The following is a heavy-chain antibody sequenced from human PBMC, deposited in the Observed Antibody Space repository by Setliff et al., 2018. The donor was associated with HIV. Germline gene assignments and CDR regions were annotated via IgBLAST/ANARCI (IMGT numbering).Heavy chain of an antibody. Sequence: PSETLSLTCAVYGGSFSGYFWTWIRQPPGKGLEWIGEINHSGTTNYSPSLKSRVAISVEMSKNQFSLKLSSVTPADTAVHYCARGRGSSPYRWFDPWGQGTLVTV. V-gene: IGHV4-34*01. CDR2: INHSGTT. J-gene: IGHJ5*02. CDR1: GGSFSGYF. D-gene: IGHD6-19*01. CDR3: ARGRGSSPYRWFDP.